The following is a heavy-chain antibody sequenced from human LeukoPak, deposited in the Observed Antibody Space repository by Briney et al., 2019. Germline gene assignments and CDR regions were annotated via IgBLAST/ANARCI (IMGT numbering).Heavy chain of an antibody. Sequence: PGGSLRLSCAASGFTFSSYSMNWVRQAPGKGLEWVSYISSSSTTIYYADSVKGRFTISRDNAKNSLYLQMNSLGAEDTAVYYCARYRCTGGRCHSLSVGYMDVWGKGTTVTVSS. CDR2: ISSSSTTI. CDR3: ARYRCTGGRCHSLSVGYMDV. J-gene: IGHJ6*03. CDR1: GFTFSSYS. V-gene: IGHV3-48*01. D-gene: IGHD2-15*01.